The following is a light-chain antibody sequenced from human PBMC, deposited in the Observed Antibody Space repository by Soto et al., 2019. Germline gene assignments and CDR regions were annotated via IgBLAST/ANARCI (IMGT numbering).Light chain of an antibody. CDR3: SSYTISTTYV. Sequence: QSALTQPASVSGSPGQSITISCTGTSSDVGSSDLVSWYQQHPGKVPKLILYGATKRPSGVSNRFSGSKSGNTASLTISGLQAEDEAAYYCSSYTISTTYVFGHGTKVTVL. CDR2: GAT. V-gene: IGLV2-14*02. CDR1: SSDVGSSDL. J-gene: IGLJ1*01.